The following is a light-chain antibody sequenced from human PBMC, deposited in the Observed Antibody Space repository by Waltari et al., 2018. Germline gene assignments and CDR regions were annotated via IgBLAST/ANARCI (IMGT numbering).Light chain of an antibody. CDR3: QQYGSSPRT. Sequence: EIVLTQSPGTLSLSPGEIATLSCRASQSVASSCLAWFQQKPGQAPRLLIYGASSRATGVPDRFSGSGSGTDFTLTIDRLEPEDFAVYYCQQYGSSPRTFGQGTKVEI. J-gene: IGKJ1*01. CDR2: GAS. V-gene: IGKV3-20*01. CDR1: QSVASSC.